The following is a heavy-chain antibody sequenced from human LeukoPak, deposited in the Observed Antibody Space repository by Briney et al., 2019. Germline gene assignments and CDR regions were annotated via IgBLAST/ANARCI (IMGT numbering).Heavy chain of an antibody. V-gene: IGHV3-21*01. CDR2: ISASSTPI. CDR1: GFSFNSKS. D-gene: IGHD3-10*01. Sequence: GGSLRLSCAASGFSFNSKSMNWLRQAPGKGLVGVSAISASSTPIKYEDSEKGRFTISRNNARSSVYLEMNSLRVDDTAVYYCAKVGTGNQYGSGDFDLWGQGSLVTVSS. J-gene: IGHJ4*02. CDR3: AKVGTGNQYGSGDFDL.